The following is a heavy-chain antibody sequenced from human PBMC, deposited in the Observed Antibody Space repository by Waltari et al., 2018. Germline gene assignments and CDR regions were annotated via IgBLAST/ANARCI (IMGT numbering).Heavy chain of an antibody. Sequence: EVQLLESGGHLIQLRGALRLCGVACGFMFGCTIWMSWVRPAPGKGLEWLANINPDGSAKYYVESVKCRFTISRNNAENSVYLQMNSLRADDTAVYYCATSSASAGNDWCQGTLVSVSS. V-gene: IGHV3-7*01. CDR2: INPDGSAK. CDR3: ATSSASAGND. J-gene: IGHJ4*02. D-gene: IGHD1-1*01. CDR1: GFMFGCTIW.